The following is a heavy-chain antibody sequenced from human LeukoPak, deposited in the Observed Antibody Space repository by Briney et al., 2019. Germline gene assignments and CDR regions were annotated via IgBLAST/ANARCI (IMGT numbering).Heavy chain of an antibody. J-gene: IGHJ4*02. Sequence: SETLSLTCAVYGGAFSGYYWSWIRQPPGKGLEWIGEINHSGSTNYNPSLKSRVTISVDTSKNQFSLKLSSVTAADTAVYYCAKQLGYCSDGSCYFPYWGQGTLVTVSS. CDR3: AKQLGYCSDGSCYFPY. CDR1: GGAFSGYY. CDR2: INHSGST. D-gene: IGHD2-15*01. V-gene: IGHV4-34*01.